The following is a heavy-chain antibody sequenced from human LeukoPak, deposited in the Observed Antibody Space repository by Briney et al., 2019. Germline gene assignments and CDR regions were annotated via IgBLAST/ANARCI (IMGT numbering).Heavy chain of an antibody. J-gene: IGHJ4*02. V-gene: IGHV3-30*18. CDR2: ISYDGSNK. CDR1: GFTFSSYG. Sequence: PGGSLRLSCAASGFTFSSYGMPWVRQAPGKGLEWVAVISYDGSNKYYADSVKGRFTISRDNSKNTLYLQMNSLRAEDTAVYYCAKAPDTAMVVSLFDYWGQGTLVTVSS. D-gene: IGHD5-18*01. CDR3: AKAPDTAMVVSLFDY.